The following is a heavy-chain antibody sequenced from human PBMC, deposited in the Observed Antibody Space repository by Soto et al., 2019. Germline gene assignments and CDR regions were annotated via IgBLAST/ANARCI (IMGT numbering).Heavy chain of an antibody. CDR3: AKAAEYSSGDVDYYFDY. V-gene: IGHV3-23*01. Sequence: GGSLRLSCAASGFTFSSYAMSWVRQAPGKGLEWVSAISGSGGSTYYADSVKGRFTISRDNSKNTLYLQMNSLRAEDTAVYYCAKAAEYSSGDVDYYFDYWGQGTLVTVSS. CDR1: GFTFSSYA. D-gene: IGHD6-19*01. CDR2: ISGSGGST. J-gene: IGHJ4*02.